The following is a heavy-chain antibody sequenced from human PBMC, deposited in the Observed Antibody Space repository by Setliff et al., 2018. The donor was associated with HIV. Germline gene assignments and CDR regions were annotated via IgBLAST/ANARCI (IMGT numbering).Heavy chain of an antibody. CDR3: ARDGRYFDFTDAFDI. J-gene: IGHJ3*02. V-gene: IGHV3-30*04. CDR2: ISYDGSNK. CDR1: GFTFSSYA. D-gene: IGHD3-9*01. Sequence: GGSLRLSCAASGFTFSSYAMHWVRQAPGKGLEWVAVISYDGSNKYYADSVKGRFTISRDNSKNTLYLQMNSLRAEDTAVYYCARDGRYFDFTDAFDIWGQGTMVTVSS.